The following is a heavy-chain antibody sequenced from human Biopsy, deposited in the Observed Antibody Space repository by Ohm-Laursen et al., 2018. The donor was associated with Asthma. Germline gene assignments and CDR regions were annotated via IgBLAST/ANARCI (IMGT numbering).Heavy chain of an antibody. CDR3: ARGPEWSGLDI. CDR1: GLSSSGYY. CDR2: SDHRGNT. J-gene: IGHJ6*02. D-gene: IGHD3-3*01. Sequence: GTLSLTCSMYGLSSSGYYWTWIRQPPGKGLEWIGESDHRGNTNINPTLKSRVTISKDKSANEFSLKMRSATAADTAIYYCARGPEWSGLDIWGQGTTVTVSS. V-gene: IGHV4-34*01.